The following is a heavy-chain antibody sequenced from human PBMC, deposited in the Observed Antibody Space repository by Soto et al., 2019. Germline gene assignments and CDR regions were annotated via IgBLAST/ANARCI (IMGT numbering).Heavy chain of an antibody. V-gene: IGHV1-2*02. D-gene: IGHD6-19*01. CDR1: GYTFTGYY. CDR2: INPNSGGT. Sequence: GASAEVSCKASGYTFTGYYMHWVRQAHGQGLEWMGWINPNSGGTDYAQKFQGRVTMARDTSTTTASMELSSLTSDDTAVYYCARATGYSSSFFYGMDFWVQGTTVTVSS. J-gene: IGHJ6*02. CDR3: ARATGYSSSFFYGMDF.